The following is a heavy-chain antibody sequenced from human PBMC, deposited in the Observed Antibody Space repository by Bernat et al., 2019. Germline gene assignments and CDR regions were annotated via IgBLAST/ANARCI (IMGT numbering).Heavy chain of an antibody. J-gene: IGHJ6*02. V-gene: IGHV4-30-4*01. Sequence: QVQLQESGPGLVKPSQTLSLTCTVSGGSISSGDYYWSWIRQPPGKGLEWIGYIYYSGTTYYNPSLKSRLTISVETSKNQFSLKLSSVTATDTAVYYCAILDLGYCTSTSCYYYYGMDVWGQGTTVTVSS. CDR3: AILDLGYCTSTSCYYYYGMDV. D-gene: IGHD2-2*01. CDR1: GGSISSGDYY. CDR2: IYYSGTT.